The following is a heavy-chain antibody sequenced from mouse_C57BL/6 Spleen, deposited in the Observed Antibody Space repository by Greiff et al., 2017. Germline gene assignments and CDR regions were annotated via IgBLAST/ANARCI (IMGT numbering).Heavy chain of an antibody. CDR3: ARGSSSGSAWFAY. V-gene: IGHV5-16*01. D-gene: IGHD3-2*02. Sequence: EVKLVESEGGLVQPGSSMKLSCTASGFTFSDYYMAWVRQVPEKGLEWVANINYDGSSTYYLDSLKSRFIISRDNAKNILYLQMSSLKSEDTATYYCARGSSSGSAWFAYWGQGTLVTVSA. CDR1: GFTFSDYY. J-gene: IGHJ3*01. CDR2: INYDGSST.